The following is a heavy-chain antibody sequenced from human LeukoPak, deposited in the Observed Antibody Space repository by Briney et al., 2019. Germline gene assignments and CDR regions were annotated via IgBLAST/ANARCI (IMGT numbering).Heavy chain of an antibody. V-gene: IGHV1-2*02. D-gene: IGHD3-3*02. J-gene: IGHJ4*03. CDR3: ARDRSIHLKYYFDY. Sequence: GASVKVSCKASGYTFTGYYMHWVRQAPGQGLEWMGWINPNSGGTNYAQKFQGRVTMTRDTSISTAYMELSRLRSDDTAVYYCARDRSIHLKYYFDYWGQGTTVTVSS. CDR1: GYTFTGYY. CDR2: INPNSGGT.